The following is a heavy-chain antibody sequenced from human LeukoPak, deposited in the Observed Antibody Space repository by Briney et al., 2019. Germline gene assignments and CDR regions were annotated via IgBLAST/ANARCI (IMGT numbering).Heavy chain of an antibody. J-gene: IGHJ4*02. CDR2: ISYDGSNK. CDR1: RFAFSSYA. D-gene: IGHD3-16*01. CDR3: ARERFGLDY. Sequence: GRSLRLSCAASRFAFSSYAMHWVRQAPGKGLEWVAVISYDGSNKYYADSVKGRFTISRDNYKTTLYLQMNSLRAEDTAGYYCARERFGLDYWGQGTLVTVSS. V-gene: IGHV3-30-3*01.